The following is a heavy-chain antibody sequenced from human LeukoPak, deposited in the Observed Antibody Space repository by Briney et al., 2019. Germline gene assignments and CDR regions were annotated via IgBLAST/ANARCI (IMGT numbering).Heavy chain of an antibody. J-gene: IGHJ4*02. D-gene: IGHD3-16*02. CDR3: ARDKYYDYVWGSYRPDY. V-gene: IGHV1-2*06. CDR2: INPNSGGT. Sequence: GASVKVSSKASGYTFTGYCMHWVRQAPGQGLEWMGRINPNSGGTNYAQKFQGRVTMTRDTSISTAYMELSRLRYDDTAVYYCARDKYYDYVWGSYRPDYWGQGTLVTVSS. CDR1: GYTFTGYC.